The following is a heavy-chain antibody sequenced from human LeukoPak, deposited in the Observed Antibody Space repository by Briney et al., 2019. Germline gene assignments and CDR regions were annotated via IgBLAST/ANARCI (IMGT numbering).Heavy chain of an antibody. D-gene: IGHD4/OR15-4a*01. Sequence: SGTLSLTCAVSGGSISSSNWWSWVRQPPGKGLEWIGEIYHSGSTNYNPSLKSRVTISVDKSKNQFSLKLSSVTAADTAVYYCATLGVCGGGGSQLTRAFDIWGKGKMVTVSS. CDR3: ATLGVCGGGGSQLTRAFDI. CDR1: GGSISSSNW. V-gene: IGHV4-4*02. J-gene: IGHJ3*02. CDR2: IYHSGST.